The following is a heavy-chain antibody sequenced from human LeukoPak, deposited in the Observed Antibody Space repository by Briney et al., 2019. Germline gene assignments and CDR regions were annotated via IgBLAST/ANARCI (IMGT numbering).Heavy chain of an antibody. CDR1: GFTLGDYS. J-gene: IGHJ2*01. Sequence: GGSLRLSCTASGFTLGDYSMSWVRRAPGAWRGWVGFIRCNAYVGTTKCSASVKGRFPISRGDFKSIAYLQMNSLKTEDTAVYYCTRVDVLVWLGLYWYFDLWGRGTLVTVSS. CDR3: TRVDVLVWLGLYWYFDL. CDR2: IRCNAYVGTT. D-gene: IGHD3-10*01. V-gene: IGHV3-49*04.